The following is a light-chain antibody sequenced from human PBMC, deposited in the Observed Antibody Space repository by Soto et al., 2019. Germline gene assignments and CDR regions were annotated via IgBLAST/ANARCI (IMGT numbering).Light chain of an antibody. Sequence: DIQMTQSPSTLSGSVGDRVTITCRARQTISSWLAWYQQKPGKAPKLLIYKASTLKSGVRSRFSGSGSGTEFTLTLSSLQPDDFATYYCQHYNSYSEAFGQGTKVEL. CDR2: KAS. J-gene: IGKJ1*01. V-gene: IGKV1-5*03. CDR3: QHYNSYSEA. CDR1: QTISSW.